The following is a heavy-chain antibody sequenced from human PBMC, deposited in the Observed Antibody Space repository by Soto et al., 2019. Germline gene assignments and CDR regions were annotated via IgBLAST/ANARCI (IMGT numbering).Heavy chain of an antibody. CDR1: GGSISHYH. V-gene: IGHV4-59*01. CDR2: IFYNGST. Sequence: QLQLQESGPGLVKPSETLSLTCTVSGGSISHYHWNWIRQAPGKGMEWIGYIFYNGSTHYNPSLTSRVTITVDMCQNRLALTLTSVTAAHAAVYYCARSFYHWGRGTLVTVSS. CDR3: ARSFYH. J-gene: IGHJ5*02.